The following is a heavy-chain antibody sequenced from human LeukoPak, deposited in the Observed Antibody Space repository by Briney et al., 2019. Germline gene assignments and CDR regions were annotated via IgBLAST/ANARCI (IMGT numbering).Heavy chain of an antibody. CDR2: IAYDGCNK. D-gene: IGHD3-10*01. CDR1: GFTFRTYC. Sequence: LTGGSLRLSCAASGFTFRTYCMHWVRQAPAEGLEWVAVIAYDGCNKYYADSVQGRFTISRDNSKDTLFLQMNNLRPDDTAVYYCASGTAGEWHHLFDVWGQGTMVTVSS. J-gene: IGHJ3*01. CDR3: ASGTAGEWHHLFDV. V-gene: IGHV3-30-3*01.